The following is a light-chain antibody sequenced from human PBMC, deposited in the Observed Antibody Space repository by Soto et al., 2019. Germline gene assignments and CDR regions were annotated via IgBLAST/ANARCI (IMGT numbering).Light chain of an antibody. CDR3: CSYAGSYTFYV. J-gene: IGLJ1*01. V-gene: IGLV2-11*01. CDR1: SSDVGYYNY. Sequence: SGLTQPRSGSASPSQWFTISCTETSSDVGYYNYVSWYQQHPGTAPKLMIYDVSMRPSGVPDRFSGSKSGNTASLTISGLQAEDEADYYCCSYAGSYTFYVFGTGTKVTVL. CDR2: DVS.